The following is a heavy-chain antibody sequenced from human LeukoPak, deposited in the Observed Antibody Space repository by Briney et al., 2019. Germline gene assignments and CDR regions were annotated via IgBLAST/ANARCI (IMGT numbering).Heavy chain of an antibody. J-gene: IGHJ5*02. CDR2: IGPHSSAT. D-gene: IGHD3-10*01. CDR3: AATYYYGSGSYEFDP. Sequence: VKVSCKSSGFTFTDYYIHWVRQAPGQGLEWMGYIGPHSSATSSPQEFQGRVTMTRDTSMSTAYMELTRLTSDDTAVYYCAATYYYGSGSYEFDPWGQGTLVTVSS. CDR1: GFTFTDYY. V-gene: IGHV1-2*02.